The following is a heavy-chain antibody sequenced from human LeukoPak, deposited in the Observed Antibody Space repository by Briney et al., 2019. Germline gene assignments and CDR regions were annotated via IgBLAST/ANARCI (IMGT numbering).Heavy chain of an antibody. CDR3: ARGPQGPGSSFRN. CDR1: GFTFSSYS. CDR2: ISSSSSTI. Sequence: QSGGSLRLSCAASGFTFSSYSMNWVRQAPGKGLEWVSYISSSSSTIYYADSVKGRFTISRDDAKNSLYLQMNSLRDEDTGVYYCARGPQGPGSSFRNWGQGTLVTVSS. J-gene: IGHJ4*02. V-gene: IGHV3-48*02. D-gene: IGHD3-10*01.